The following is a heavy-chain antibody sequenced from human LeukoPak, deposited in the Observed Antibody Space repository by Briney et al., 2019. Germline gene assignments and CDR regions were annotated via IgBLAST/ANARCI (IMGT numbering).Heavy chain of an antibody. V-gene: IGHV4-34*01. D-gene: IGHD3-10*01. CDR1: GGSFSVYY. Sequence: SETLSLTCAVSGGSFSVYYWGWLRQPPGKGLEWIGEVSDGGGTDYNPSLKSRVTMSVDTSKNQFSLRLSSVTAADTAVYYCARGRDVGRSRGFIPYGMDVWGQGTTVTVSS. CDR3: ARGRDVGRSRGFIPYGMDV. J-gene: IGHJ6*02. CDR2: VSDGGGT.